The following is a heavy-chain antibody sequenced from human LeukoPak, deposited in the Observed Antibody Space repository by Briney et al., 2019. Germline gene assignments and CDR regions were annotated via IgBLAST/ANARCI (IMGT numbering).Heavy chain of an antibody. CDR1: GGSISNYY. CDR3: AIAAHGSGYLTHYPIYWYIDL. CDR2: VYYSGST. J-gene: IGHJ2*01. Sequence: SETLSLTCTVSGGSISNYYWTWIRQPPGKGLEWIGYVYYSGSTNYNPSLTSRVTISVDTSKNQFSLTLNSVTAADTAVYYCAIAAHGSGYLTHYPIYWYIDLWGRGSLVTVHS. V-gene: IGHV4-59*13. D-gene: IGHD3-22*01.